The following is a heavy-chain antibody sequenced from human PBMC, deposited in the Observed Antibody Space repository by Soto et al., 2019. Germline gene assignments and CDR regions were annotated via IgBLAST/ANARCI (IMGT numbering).Heavy chain of an antibody. CDR2: INPSSGST. D-gene: IGHD1-26*01. CDR1: GNTFTSYY. V-gene: IGHV1-46*03. CDR3: ARDRAPGWAYYYGMDV. Sequence: QVQLVQSGAEVKKPGASVKVSCKASGNTFTSYYMHWVRQAPGQGLEWMGIINPSSGSTSYAQKFQGRDTMTRDTSTSTVYIELSSLRSEDTAVYYCARDRAPGWAYYYGMDVWGQGTTVTVSS. J-gene: IGHJ6*02.